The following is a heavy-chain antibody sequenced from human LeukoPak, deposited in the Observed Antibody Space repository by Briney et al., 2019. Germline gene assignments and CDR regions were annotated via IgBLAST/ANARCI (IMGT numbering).Heavy chain of an antibody. Sequence: GGSLRFSCAASGFTFNTYAMSWVRQAPWERLQWVSGISDSGGNTYYADSVRGRFTISRDNSKNTLYLQMNSLRAEDTAVYYCARHRSSWLIDYWGQGTLVTVSS. CDR2: ISDSGGNT. J-gene: IGHJ4*02. CDR1: GFTFNTYA. CDR3: ARHRSSWLIDY. D-gene: IGHD6-6*01. V-gene: IGHV3-23*01.